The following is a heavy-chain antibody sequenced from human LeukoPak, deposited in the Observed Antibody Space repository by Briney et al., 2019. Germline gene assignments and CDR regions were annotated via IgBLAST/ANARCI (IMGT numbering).Heavy chain of an antibody. CDR2: ISSSGTYM. CDR1: GITFRTSS. J-gene: IGHJ4*02. V-gene: IGHV3-21*01. D-gene: IGHD3-16*01. Sequence: PGGSLRFSCTVSGITFRTSSFNWVRQVPGKGLEWVSSISSSGTYMYYSDSVEGRFTISRDNAKNSVFLQMDSLRAEDTAVYFCARELGNADTFGNVPLGHWGQGTLVIVSS. CDR3: ARELGNADTFGNVPLGH.